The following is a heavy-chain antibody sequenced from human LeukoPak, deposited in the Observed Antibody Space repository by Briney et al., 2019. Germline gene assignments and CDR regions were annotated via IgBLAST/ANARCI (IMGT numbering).Heavy chain of an antibody. CDR1: SGSISSGGYY. Sequence: SQTLSLTCTVSSGSISSGGYYWSWIRQHPGKGLEWIGYIYYNGRTYYNPSLKSRVTISVDTSEDQFSLKLASVTAADTAVYFCARAFGASWYYFDYWGQGILVTVSS. CDR2: IYYNGRT. J-gene: IGHJ4*02. CDR3: ARAFGASWYYFDY. V-gene: IGHV4-31*03. D-gene: IGHD6-13*01.